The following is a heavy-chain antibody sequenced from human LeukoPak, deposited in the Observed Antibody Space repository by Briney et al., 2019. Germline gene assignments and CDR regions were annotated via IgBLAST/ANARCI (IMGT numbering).Heavy chain of an antibody. J-gene: IGHJ6*02. V-gene: IGHV1-69*13. CDR1: GGTFSSYA. Sequence: GASVKVSCTASGGTFSSYAISWVRRAPGQGLEWMGGIIPIFGTANYAQKFQGRVTITADESTSTAYMELSSLRSEDTAVYYCARDGRIVLMQGSDYYYYGMDVWGQGTTVTVSS. CDR2: IIPIFGTA. D-gene: IGHD2-8*01. CDR3: ARDGRIVLMQGSDYYYYGMDV.